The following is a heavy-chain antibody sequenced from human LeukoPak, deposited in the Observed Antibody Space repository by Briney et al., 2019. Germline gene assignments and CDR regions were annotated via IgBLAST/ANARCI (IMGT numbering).Heavy chain of an antibody. Sequence: GASVEVSCKASGYTFTSYGISWVRQAPGQGLEWMGWISAYNGNTNYAQKLQGRVTMTTDTSTSTAYMELRSLRSDDTAVYYCARDSICSGGSCYGDDAFDIWGQGTMVTVSS. D-gene: IGHD2-15*01. CDR2: ISAYNGNT. J-gene: IGHJ3*02. V-gene: IGHV1-18*01. CDR1: GYTFTSYG. CDR3: ARDSICSGGSCYGDDAFDI.